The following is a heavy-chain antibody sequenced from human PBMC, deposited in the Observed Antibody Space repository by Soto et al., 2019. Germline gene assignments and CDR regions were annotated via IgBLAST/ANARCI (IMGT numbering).Heavy chain of an antibody. D-gene: IGHD2-2*01. CDR3: ARRVPAATHTKGGAYYYYYVEV. V-gene: IGHV4-59*08. Sequence: PSETLSLTCTVSGGSISSYYWSWIRQPPGKGLEWIGYIYYSGSTNYNPSLKSRVTISVDTSKNQFSLKLSSVTAADTAVYYCARRVPAATHTKGGAYYYYYVEVWGKGTTVTVSS. J-gene: IGHJ6*03. CDR2: IYYSGST. CDR1: GGSISSYY.